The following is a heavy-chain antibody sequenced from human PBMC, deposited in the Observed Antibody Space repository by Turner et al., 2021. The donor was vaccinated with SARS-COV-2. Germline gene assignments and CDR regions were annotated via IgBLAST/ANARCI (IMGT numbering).Heavy chain of an antibody. CDR1: GYTLTELS. V-gene: IGHV1-24*01. CDR3: ATGVAVAGTPSDYYYYDGMDV. D-gene: IGHD6-19*01. Sequence: QVQLVQSGAEVKKPGASVKVSCKVSGYTLTELSMHWVRQAPGKGLEWMGGFDPEDGGTIYAQKFQGRVTMTEDTSTDTAYMELSSLRSEDTAVYYCATGVAVAGTPSDYYYYDGMDVWGQGTTVTVSS. CDR2: FDPEDGGT. J-gene: IGHJ6*02.